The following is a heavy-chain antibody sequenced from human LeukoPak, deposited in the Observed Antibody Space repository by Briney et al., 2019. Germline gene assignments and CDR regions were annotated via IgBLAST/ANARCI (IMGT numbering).Heavy chain of an antibody. Sequence: GGSLRLSCAASGFTFSSYSMNWVRQAPGKGLEWVSSISSSSSYIFYADSVKGRFTISRDNAKNSLYLQMNSLRAEDTAVYYCARFSLVVGAMGYYFDYWGQGTLVTVSS. CDR2: ISSSSSYI. D-gene: IGHD1-26*01. CDR3: ARFSLVVGAMGYYFDY. CDR1: GFTFSSYS. V-gene: IGHV3-21*06. J-gene: IGHJ4*02.